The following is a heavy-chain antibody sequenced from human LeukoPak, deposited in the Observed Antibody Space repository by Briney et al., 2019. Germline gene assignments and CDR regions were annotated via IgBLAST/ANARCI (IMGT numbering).Heavy chain of an antibody. CDR1: GGSISSSSYY. CDR3: ARVGYYGSGSSP. V-gene: IGHV4-30-4*08. J-gene: IGHJ5*02. Sequence: SETLSLTCTVSGGSISSSSYYWGWIRQPPGKGLEWTGYIYYSGSTYYNPSLKSRVTISVDTSKNQFSLKLSSVTAADTAVYYCARVGYYGSGSSPWGQGTLVTVSS. CDR2: IYYSGST. D-gene: IGHD3-10*01.